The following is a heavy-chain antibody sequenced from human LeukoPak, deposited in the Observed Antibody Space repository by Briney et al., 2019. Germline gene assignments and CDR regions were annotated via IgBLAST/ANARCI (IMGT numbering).Heavy chain of an antibody. CDR1: GGSISSYY. D-gene: IGHD3-10*01. CDR2: IYISEST. J-gene: IGHJ4*02. Sequence: SETLSLTCTVSGGSISSYYWSWIRQPAGKGLEWIGRIYISESTNYNPSLRSRVTMSVDTSKNQFSLKLSSVTAADTAVYYCATYYYGSGSSYWGQGTLVTVSS. V-gene: IGHV4-4*07. CDR3: ATYYYGSGSSY.